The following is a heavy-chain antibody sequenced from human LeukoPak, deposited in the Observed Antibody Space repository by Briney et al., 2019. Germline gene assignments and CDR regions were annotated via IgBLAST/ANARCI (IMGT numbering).Heavy chain of an antibody. CDR2: IIPIFGTA. Sequence: SEKVSCQASGDTFSSYTISWVRQAPGQGLEWMGRIIPIFGTANYAQKFQGRVTITTDESTSTAYMELSSLRSEDTAVYYCASSNCGGDCYSGYWGQGTLVTVSS. CDR3: ASSNCGGDCYSGY. V-gene: IGHV1-69*05. CDR1: GDTFSSYT. D-gene: IGHD2-21*02. J-gene: IGHJ4*02.